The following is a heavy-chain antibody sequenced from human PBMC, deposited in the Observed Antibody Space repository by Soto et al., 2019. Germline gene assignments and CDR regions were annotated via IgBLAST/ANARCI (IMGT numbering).Heavy chain of an antibody. V-gene: IGHV1-18*04. Sequence: SVKVSCKTSGYTFTTYGVSWVRQAPGQGLEWMGWISAYNGNTNYAQKLQGRVTMTTDTSTSTAYMELRGLRSDDTAVYYCARDRYYYGSGSYYISWFDPWGQGTLVTVSS. D-gene: IGHD3-10*01. CDR3: ARDRYYYGSGSYYISWFDP. CDR2: ISAYNGNT. J-gene: IGHJ5*02. CDR1: GYTFTTYG.